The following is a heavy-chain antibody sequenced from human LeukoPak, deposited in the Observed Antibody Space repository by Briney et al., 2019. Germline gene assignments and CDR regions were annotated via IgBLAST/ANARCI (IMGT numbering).Heavy chain of an antibody. CDR3: AKGGMATIPRPYYYNMDV. J-gene: IGHJ6*03. CDR1: GFTFSSYA. V-gene: IGHV3-23*01. CDR2: IIGSGYTT. Sequence: GGSLRLSCPASGFTFSSYAMSWVRQAPGKGLEWVSSIIGSGYTTYYADSVKGRFTISRDNSKNTLYLQMNSLRAEDTAVYYCAKGGMATIPRPYYYNMDVWGKGTTVTVSS. D-gene: IGHD5-24*01.